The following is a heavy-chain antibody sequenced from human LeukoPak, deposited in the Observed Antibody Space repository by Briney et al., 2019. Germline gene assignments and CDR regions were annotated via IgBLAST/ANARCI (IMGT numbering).Heavy chain of an antibody. Sequence: SETLSLTCAVSGGSISSGGYSWSWIRQPPGKGLEWIGYIYHSGSTYYNPSLKSRVTISVDRSKNQFSLKLSSVTAADTAVYYCARMYRWSVFDYWGQGTLVTVSS. J-gene: IGHJ4*02. CDR3: ARMYRWSVFDY. CDR1: GGSISSGGYS. V-gene: IGHV4-30-2*01. D-gene: IGHD1-26*01. CDR2: IYHSGST.